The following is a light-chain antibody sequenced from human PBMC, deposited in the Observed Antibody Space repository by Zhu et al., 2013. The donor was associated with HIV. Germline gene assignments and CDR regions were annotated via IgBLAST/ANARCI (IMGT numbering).Light chain of an antibody. CDR3: QQFHGYPWT. Sequence: DIQMTQSPSTLSASVGDRVTITCRASQTINGWLAWYQQKPGKAPNLLIYDASSLEGGVPSRFSGSGSGTEFTLTVSSLQADDFATYYCQQFHGYPWTFGQGTKVEI. CDR1: QTINGW. CDR2: DAS. V-gene: IGKV1-5*01. J-gene: IGKJ1*01.